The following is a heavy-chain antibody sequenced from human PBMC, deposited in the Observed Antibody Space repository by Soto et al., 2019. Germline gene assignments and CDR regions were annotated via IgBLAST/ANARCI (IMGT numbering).Heavy chain of an antibody. D-gene: IGHD3-9*01. J-gene: IGHJ6*02. CDR3: ARGVLRYFDWLSVDGMDV. V-gene: IGHV3-21*01. Sequence: PGGSLRLSCEASGFTSRSYSMNWVRKAPGKGLEWVSSISSSSSYIYYADSVKGRFTISRDNAKNSLYLQMNSLRAEDTAVYYCARGVLRYFDWLSVDGMDVWGQGTTVTVSS. CDR2: ISSSSSYI. CDR1: GFTSRSYS.